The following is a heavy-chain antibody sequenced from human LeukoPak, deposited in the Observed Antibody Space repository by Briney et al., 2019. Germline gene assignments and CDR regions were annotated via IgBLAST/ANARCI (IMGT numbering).Heavy chain of an antibody. V-gene: IGHV3-23*01. Sequence: GGSLRLSCTASGFTFLNYAMSCVRQAPGKGLEWVSGVSGSGVNRFYSDSVKGRFTISRDNSKDTVYLEMNRLRAGDTALYYCAKSTERLRSQIDYWGQGTLVTVSS. CDR3: AKSTERLRSQIDY. CDR2: VSGSGVNR. CDR1: GFTFLNYA. J-gene: IGHJ4*02. D-gene: IGHD1-1*01.